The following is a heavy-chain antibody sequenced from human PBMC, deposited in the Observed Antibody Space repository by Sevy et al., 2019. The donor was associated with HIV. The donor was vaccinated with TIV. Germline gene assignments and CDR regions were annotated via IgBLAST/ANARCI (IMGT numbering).Heavy chain of an antibody. CDR1: GGSISSSSYY. Sequence: SETLSLTCTVSGGSISSSSYYWGWIRQPPGKGLEWIGSIYYSGSTYYNPSLKSRVTISVDTSKNQFSLKLSSVTAADTAVYYCARQGYSSGWRRNWFDPWGQGTLVTVSS. J-gene: IGHJ5*02. V-gene: IGHV4-39*01. CDR2: IYYSGST. CDR3: ARQGYSSGWRRNWFDP. D-gene: IGHD6-19*01.